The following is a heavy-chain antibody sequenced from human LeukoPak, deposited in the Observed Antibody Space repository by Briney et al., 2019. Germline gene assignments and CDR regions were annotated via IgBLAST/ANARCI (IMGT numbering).Heavy chain of an antibody. CDR1: GGTFSTYG. J-gene: IGHJ4*02. Sequence: SVKVSCKASGGTFSTYGISWVRQAPGQGLEWMGGIIPIFGTANYAQKFQGRVTITADESTSTAYMELSSLRSEDAAVYYCARVVGFGELLTYYFDYWGQGTLVTVSS. V-gene: IGHV1-69*13. CDR3: ARVVGFGELLTYYFDY. CDR2: IIPIFGTA. D-gene: IGHD3-10*01.